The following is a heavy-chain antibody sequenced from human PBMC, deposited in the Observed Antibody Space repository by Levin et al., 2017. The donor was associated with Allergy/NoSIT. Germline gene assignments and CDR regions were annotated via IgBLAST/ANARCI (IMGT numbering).Heavy chain of an antibody. V-gene: IGHV3-21*01. D-gene: IGHD5-12*01. Sequence: NTGGSLRLSCAASGFTFSSYSMNWVRQAPGKGLEWVSSISSSSSYIYYADSVKGRFTISRDNAKNSLYLQMNSLRAEDTAVYYCARDRHLRSYYFDYWGQGTLVTVSS. CDR1: GFTFSSYS. CDR2: ISSSSSYI. CDR3: ARDRHLRSYYFDY. J-gene: IGHJ4*02.